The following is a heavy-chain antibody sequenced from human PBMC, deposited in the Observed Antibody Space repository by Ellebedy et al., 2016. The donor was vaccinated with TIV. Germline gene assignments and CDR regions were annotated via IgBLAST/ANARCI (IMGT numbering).Heavy chain of an antibody. CDR3: ARRGSYGDYAVQVNSWFDP. J-gene: IGHJ5*02. CDR2: IYQDGGVQ. Sequence: GGSLRLSCTASGFSFRSYWMSWVRQAPGKGLEWVANIYQDGGVQYYVDSVKGRFTISRDNADNSLFLQLKSLRAEDPDVYYFARRGSYGDYAVQVNSWFDPWGQGTLVTVSS. V-gene: IGHV3-7*01. D-gene: IGHD3-16*01. CDR1: GFSFRSYW.